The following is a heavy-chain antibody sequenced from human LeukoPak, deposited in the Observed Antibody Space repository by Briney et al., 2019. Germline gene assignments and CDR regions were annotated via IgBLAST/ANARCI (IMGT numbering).Heavy chain of an antibody. Sequence: GASVKVSCKASGYTFTGYYMHWVGQAPGQGLEWMGWINPNSGGTNYAQKFRGRVTMTRDKSISTAYMELSRLRSDDTAVYYCARSSGYYSSLFYMHVWGKGTTVTVSS. CDR3: ARSSGYYSSLFYMHV. D-gene: IGHD3-22*01. CDR2: INPNSGGT. J-gene: IGHJ6*03. V-gene: IGHV1-2*02. CDR1: GYTFTGYY.